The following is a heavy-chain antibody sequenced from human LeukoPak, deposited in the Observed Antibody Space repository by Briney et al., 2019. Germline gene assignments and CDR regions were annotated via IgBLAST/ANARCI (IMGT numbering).Heavy chain of an antibody. CDR2: IRYDGSNK. Sequence: GGSLRLSCAASGFTFSSYWMHWVRQAPGKGLEWVAFIRYDGSNKNYAESVKGRFTISRDNSKNTLYLQMIRLRDEDTAVYYCANLGVYYDNSGYPVGIWGQGTMVTVSS. CDR1: GFTFSSYW. CDR3: ANLGVYYDNSGYPVGI. J-gene: IGHJ3*02. D-gene: IGHD3-22*01. V-gene: IGHV3-30*02.